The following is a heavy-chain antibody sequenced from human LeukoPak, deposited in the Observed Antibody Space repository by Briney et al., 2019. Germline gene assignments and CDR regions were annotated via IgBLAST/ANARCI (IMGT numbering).Heavy chain of an antibody. D-gene: IGHD2-2*01. CDR2: INSDGSST. CDR1: GFTFSSYA. J-gene: IGHJ3*02. V-gene: IGHV3-74*01. Sequence: GGSLRLSCAASGFTFSSYAMSWVRQAPGKGLVWVSRINSDGSSTSYADSVKGRFTISRDNAKNTLYLQMNSLRAEDTAVYYCARDLRYCSSTSCLPDDAFDIWGQGTMVTVSS. CDR3: ARDLRYCSSTSCLPDDAFDI.